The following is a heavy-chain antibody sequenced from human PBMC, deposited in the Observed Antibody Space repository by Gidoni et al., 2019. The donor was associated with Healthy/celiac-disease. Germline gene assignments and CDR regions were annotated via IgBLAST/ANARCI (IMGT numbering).Heavy chain of an antibody. J-gene: IGHJ3*02. V-gene: IGHV4-39*01. D-gene: IGHD3-22*01. Sequence: QLQLQESGPGLVKPSETLSLTCTVSGGSISSSSYYWGWIRQPPGKGLEWIGSIYYSGSTYYNPSLKSRVTISVDTSKNQFSLKLSSVTAADTAVYYCLIQEGDDYYDSSGDAFDIWGQGTMVTVSS. CDR3: LIQEGDDYYDSSGDAFDI. CDR2: IYYSGST. CDR1: GGSISSSSYY.